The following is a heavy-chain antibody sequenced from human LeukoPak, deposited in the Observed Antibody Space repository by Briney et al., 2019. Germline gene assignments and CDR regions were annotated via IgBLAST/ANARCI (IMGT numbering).Heavy chain of an antibody. D-gene: IGHD4-23*01. CDR1: GFTFSSYS. CDR2: ISSSSSYI. J-gene: IGHJ4*02. Sequence: KTGGSLRLSCAASGFTFSSYSMNWVRQAPGKGLEWVSSISSSSSYIYYADSVKGRFTISRDNAKNSLYLQMNSLRAEDTAVYYCARFFNGGNSGADYWGQGTLVTVSS. CDR3: ARFFNGGNSGADY. V-gene: IGHV3-21*01.